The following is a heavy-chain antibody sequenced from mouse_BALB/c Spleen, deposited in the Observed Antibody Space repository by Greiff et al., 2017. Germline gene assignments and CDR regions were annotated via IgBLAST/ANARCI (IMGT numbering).Heavy chain of an antibody. J-gene: IGHJ4*01. CDR3: ARLVQGAMDY. D-gene: IGHD1-1*02. Sequence: EVQRVESGGGLVQPGGSRKLSCAASGFTFSSFGMHWVRQAPEKGLEWVAYISSGSSTIYYADTVKGRFTISRDNPKNTLFLQMTSLRSEDTAMYYCARLVQGAMDYWGQGTSVTVSS. V-gene: IGHV5-17*02. CDR1: GFTFSSFG. CDR2: ISSGSSTI.